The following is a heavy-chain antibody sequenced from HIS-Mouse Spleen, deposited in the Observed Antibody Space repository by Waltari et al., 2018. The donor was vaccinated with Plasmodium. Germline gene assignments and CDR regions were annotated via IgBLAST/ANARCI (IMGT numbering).Heavy chain of an antibody. V-gene: IGHV3-7*01. CDR3: ASSWYWYFDL. Sequence: EVQLVESGGGLVQPGGSLRLSGAAPGFPFGSYWMSWVRQATGKVLEWVANIKQDGSEKYYVDSVKGRFTISRDNAKNSLYLQMNSLRAEDTAVYYCASSWYWYFDLWGRGTLVTVSS. CDR2: IKQDGSEK. J-gene: IGHJ2*01. CDR1: GFPFGSYW. D-gene: IGHD6-13*01.